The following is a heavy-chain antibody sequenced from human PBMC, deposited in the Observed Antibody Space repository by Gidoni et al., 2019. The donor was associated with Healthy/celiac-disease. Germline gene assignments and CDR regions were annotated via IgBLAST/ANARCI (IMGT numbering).Heavy chain of an antibody. J-gene: IGHJ4*02. CDR1: GYSISSGYY. CDR2: IYHSGST. V-gene: IGHV4-38-2*01. D-gene: IGHD6-19*01. CDR3: ARGDSSGWYPPSGPPDY. Sequence: QVQLQESGPGLVKPSETLSLTCAISGYSISSGYYWGWIRQPPGKGLEWIGSIYHSGSTYYNPSLKSRVTISLDTSKNQFSLKLSSVTAADTAVYYCARGDSSGWYPPSGPPDYWGQGTLVTVSS.